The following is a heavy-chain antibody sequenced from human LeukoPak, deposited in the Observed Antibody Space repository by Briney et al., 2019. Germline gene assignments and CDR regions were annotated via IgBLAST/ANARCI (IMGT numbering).Heavy chain of an antibody. Sequence: SETLSLTCTVSGASINSDSYYWGWIRQPPGKGLEWIGSIYYSGSTYYKPSLKSRVTISVDTSKNQFSLKLSSVTAADTAVYYCARGRSDYYTAMVFDYWGQGTLVTVSS. CDR2: IYYSGST. CDR3: ARGRSDYYTAMVFDY. V-gene: IGHV4-39*07. J-gene: IGHJ4*02. D-gene: IGHD5-18*01. CDR1: GASINSDSYY.